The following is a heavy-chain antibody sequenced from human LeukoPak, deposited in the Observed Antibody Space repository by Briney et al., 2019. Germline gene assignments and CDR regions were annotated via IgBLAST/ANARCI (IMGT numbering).Heavy chain of an antibody. Sequence: PSETLSLTCAVYGGSFSGYYWSWIRQPPGKGLEWIGEINHSGSTNYNPSLKSRVTISVDTSKNQFSLKLNSVTAADTAVYYCASCSSTSWYAGDWFDPWGQGTLVTVSS. CDR2: INHSGST. V-gene: IGHV4-34*01. D-gene: IGHD2-2*01. CDR3: ASCSSTSWYAGDWFDP. CDR1: GGSFSGYY. J-gene: IGHJ5*02.